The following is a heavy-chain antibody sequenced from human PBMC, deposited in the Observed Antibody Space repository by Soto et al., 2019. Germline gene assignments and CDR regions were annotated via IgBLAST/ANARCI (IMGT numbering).Heavy chain of an antibody. CDR1: GYTLTELS. J-gene: IGHJ6*02. D-gene: IGHD6-6*01. CDR3: VTGLAARPPTYYYYYGMDV. CDR2: FDPEDGET. V-gene: IGHV1-24*01. Sequence: ASVKVSCKVSGYTLTELSMHWVRQAPGKGLEWMRGFDPEDGETIYAQKFQGRVTMTEDTSTDTAYMELSSLRSEDTAVYYCVTGLAARPPTYYYYYGMDVWGQGTTVTVSS.